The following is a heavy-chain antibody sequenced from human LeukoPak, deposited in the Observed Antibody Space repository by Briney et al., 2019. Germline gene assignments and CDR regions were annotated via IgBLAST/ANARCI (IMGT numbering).Heavy chain of an antibody. J-gene: IGHJ4*02. CDR2: VKEDGSEK. Sequence: PGGSLRLSCASSGFTFSSYWMTWVRQAPGMGLEWVANVKEDGSEKYYVDSVKGRFTISRDNAKSSLYLQMDSLRAEDTAVYYCARMMASIPRGVPDYWGQGTLVTVSS. CDR1: GFTFSSYW. D-gene: IGHD5-24*01. V-gene: IGHV3-7*01. CDR3: ARMMASIPRGVPDY.